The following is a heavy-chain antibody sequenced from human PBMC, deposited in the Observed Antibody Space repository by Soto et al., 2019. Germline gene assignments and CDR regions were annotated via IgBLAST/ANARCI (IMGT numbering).Heavy chain of an antibody. CDR2: ISAYNGNT. J-gene: IGHJ4*02. D-gene: IGHD3-9*01. CDR1: GYTFTSYG. CDR3: ARVSVPILTGYYPFDY. V-gene: IGHV1-18*01. Sequence: QVQLVQSGAEVKKPGASVKVSCKASGYTFTSYGISWVRQAPGQGLEWMGWISAYNGNTNYAQKLQGRATMTTDTSTSTAYMELRSLRSDDTAVYYCARVSVPILTGYYPFDYWGQGTLVTVSS.